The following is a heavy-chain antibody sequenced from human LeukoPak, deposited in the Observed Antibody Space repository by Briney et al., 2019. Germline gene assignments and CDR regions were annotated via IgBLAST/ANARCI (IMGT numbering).Heavy chain of an antibody. CDR1: GYTFSVYK. D-gene: IGHD3-22*01. Sequence: ASVTVSFKASGYTFSVYKMHWVRQAPGQGLEWMGWINPNSGGTNYAQKFQGRVTMTRDTSIITAYMELSRLRSDDTAVYYCANWVYNSSGYFDYWGQGTLVTVSS. CDR3: ANWVYNSSGYFDY. V-gene: IGHV1-2*02. CDR2: INPNSGGT. J-gene: IGHJ4*02.